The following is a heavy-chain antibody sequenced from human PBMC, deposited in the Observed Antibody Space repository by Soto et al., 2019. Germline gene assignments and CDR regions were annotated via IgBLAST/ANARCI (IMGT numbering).Heavy chain of an antibody. J-gene: IGHJ6*02. CDR1: GGSFTGYY. Sequence: PSETLSLTCAVYGGSFTGYYWSWIRQPPGKGLEWIGEINHSGSTNYNPSLKSRVTVSEDTSKNQFSLKLSSVTAADTAVYYCARRTSGYCSGDSCYSDYYYGMGVWGQGTTVT. D-gene: IGHD2-15*01. CDR3: ARRTSGYCSGDSCYSDYYYGMGV. V-gene: IGHV4-34*01. CDR2: INHSGST.